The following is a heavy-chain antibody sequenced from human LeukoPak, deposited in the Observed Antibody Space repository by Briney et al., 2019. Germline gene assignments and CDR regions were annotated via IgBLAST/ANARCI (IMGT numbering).Heavy chain of an antibody. CDR3: AKSPVSSCRGSFCYPFDY. CDR1: GFTFSTYA. V-gene: IGHV3-23*01. CDR2: ISGSDDGT. D-gene: IGHD2-15*01. Sequence: GGSLRLSCAASGFTFSTYAMSWVRQIPGKGLEWVSAISGSDDGTYYADSVKGRFTISRDNSRNTLYLQMNTLRAEDTAAYFCAKSPVSSCRGSFCYPFDYWGQGNLVTVSS. J-gene: IGHJ4*02.